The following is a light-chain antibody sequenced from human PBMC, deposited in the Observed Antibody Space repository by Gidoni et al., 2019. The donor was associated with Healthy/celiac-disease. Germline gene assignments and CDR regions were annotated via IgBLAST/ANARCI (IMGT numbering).Light chain of an antibody. CDR3: QQYGSSPQT. Sequence: ELVLTQSPGTLSLSPGERATLSCRASQSVSSSYLAWYQQKPGQAPRLLIYGASSRATGNPDRFSGSGSGTDFTLTISRLEPEVSAVYYCQQYGSSPQTFGQGTKVEIK. CDR1: QSVSSSY. CDR2: GAS. V-gene: IGKV3-20*01. J-gene: IGKJ1*01.